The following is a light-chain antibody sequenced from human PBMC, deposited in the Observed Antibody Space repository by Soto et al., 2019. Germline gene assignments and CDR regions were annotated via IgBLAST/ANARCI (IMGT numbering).Light chain of an antibody. Sequence: QSALTQPASVSGSPGQSITISCTGTSSDVGGYNYVSWYQQHPGKAPKLMIYDVSNRPSGVSNRFSGSKSGNTASLTISGLQAEDEDDYYCCSYTSSSTLDVFGTGTKLTVL. V-gene: IGLV2-14*01. CDR1: SSDVGGYNY. CDR3: CSYTSSSTLDV. CDR2: DVS. J-gene: IGLJ1*01.